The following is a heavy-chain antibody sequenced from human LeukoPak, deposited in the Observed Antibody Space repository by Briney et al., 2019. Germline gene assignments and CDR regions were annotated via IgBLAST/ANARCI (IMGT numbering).Heavy chain of an antibody. V-gene: IGHV3-53*01. D-gene: IGHD3-22*01. CDR2: IYSGGST. J-gene: IGHJ4*02. CDR3: AGRYDSSGYHFDY. Sequence: PGGSLRLSCAASGFTVSSNYMSWVRQAPGKGLEWVSVIYSGGSTYYADSVKGRFTISRDNSKNTLYLQMNSLRAEDTAVYYCAGRYDSSGYHFDYWGQGTLVTVSS. CDR1: GFTVSSNY.